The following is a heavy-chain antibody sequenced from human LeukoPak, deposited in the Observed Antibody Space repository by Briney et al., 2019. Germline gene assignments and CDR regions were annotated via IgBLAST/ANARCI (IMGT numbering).Heavy chain of an antibody. V-gene: IGHV4-39*07. CDR2: MNHSGST. CDR3: VYYDFSGSTLADY. CDR1: GGSISSSSYY. J-gene: IGHJ4*02. Sequence: PSETLSLTCTVSGGSISSSSYYWAWIRQSPGKGLEWIAEMNHSGSTNYNPSLKSRVTISVDTSKKQLSLKLSSVTAADTALSYCVYYDFSGSTLADYWGQGTLVTVSS. D-gene: IGHD3-22*01.